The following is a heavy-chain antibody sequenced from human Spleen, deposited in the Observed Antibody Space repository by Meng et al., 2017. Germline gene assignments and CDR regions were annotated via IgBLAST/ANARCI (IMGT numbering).Heavy chain of an antibody. CDR1: GGSISSYY. CDR2: IYYSGST. D-gene: IGHD2-15*01. Sequence: SETLSLTCTVSGGSISSYYWSWIRQPPGKGLEWIGYIYYSGSTNYNPSLKSRVTISVDTSKNQFSLKLSSVTAADTAVYYCARENCSGGSCYSAYFFDYWGQGTLVTVSS. J-gene: IGHJ4*02. CDR3: ARENCSGGSCYSAYFFDY. V-gene: IGHV4-59*01.